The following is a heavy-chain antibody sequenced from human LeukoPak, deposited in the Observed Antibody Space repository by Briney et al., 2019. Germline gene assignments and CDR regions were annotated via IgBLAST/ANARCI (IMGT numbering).Heavy chain of an antibody. CDR1: GGSISSSSYY. CDR2: IYYSGST. CDR3: ARHLYYYGSGSYYKEFDY. J-gene: IGHJ4*02. Sequence: SETLSLTCTVSGGSISSSSYYWGWIRQPPGKGLEWMGSIYYSGSTYYNPSLKSRFTISVDTSKNQFSLKLSSVTAADTAVYYCARHLYYYGSGSYYKEFDYWGQGTLVTVSS. D-gene: IGHD3-10*01. V-gene: IGHV4-39*01.